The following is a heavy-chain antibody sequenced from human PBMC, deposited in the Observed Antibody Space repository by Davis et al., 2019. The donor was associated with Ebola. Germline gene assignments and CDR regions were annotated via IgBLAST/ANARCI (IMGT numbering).Heavy chain of an antibody. V-gene: IGHV4-39*01. CDR3: VRPTGLIILPYYFDY. J-gene: IGHJ4*02. Sequence: SETLSLTCTVSGGSISSSSYYWGWIRQPPGKGLEWIGNIHYDGNTYYNPSLKSRLTMSVDTSKNQFSLKLTSVTAADTAVYFCVRPTGLIILPYYFDYWGQGALVTVSS. CDR2: IHYDGNT. CDR1: GGSISSSSYY. D-gene: IGHD3-10*01.